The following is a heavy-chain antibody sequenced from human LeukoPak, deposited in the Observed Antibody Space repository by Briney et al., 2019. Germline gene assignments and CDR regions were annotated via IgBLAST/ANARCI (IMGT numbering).Heavy chain of an antibody. CDR3: ARTYDFWSGYASALDY. D-gene: IGHD3-3*01. CDR1: GFTFSSYS. V-gene: IGHV3-48*02. J-gene: IGHJ4*02. Sequence: GGSLRLSCAASGFTFSSYSMNWVRQAPGKGLEWVSYISSSSSTIYYADSVKGRFTISRDNAKNSLYLQVNSLRDEDTAVYYCARTYDFWSGYASALDYWGQGTLVTVSS. CDR2: ISSSSSTI.